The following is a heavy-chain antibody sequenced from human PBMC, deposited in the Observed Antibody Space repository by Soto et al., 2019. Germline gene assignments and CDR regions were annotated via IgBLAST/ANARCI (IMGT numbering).Heavy chain of an antibody. Sequence: SQTLSLTCAISGDSVSSNSAAWTWIRQSPSRGLEWLGRTYYRSKWYNDYAVSVKSRITINPDTSKNQFSLQLNSVTPEDTAVYYCSRSHIAAASFDYWGQGTLVTVSS. CDR3: SRSHIAAASFDY. CDR2: TYYRSKWYN. D-gene: IGHD6-13*01. J-gene: IGHJ4*02. CDR1: GDSVSSNSAA. V-gene: IGHV6-1*01.